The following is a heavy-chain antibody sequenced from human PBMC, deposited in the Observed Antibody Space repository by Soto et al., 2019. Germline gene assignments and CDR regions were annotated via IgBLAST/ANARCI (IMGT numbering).Heavy chain of an antibody. V-gene: IGHV1-46*02. CDR1: GYSFNSYY. CDR2: INPSGAST. J-gene: IGHJ3*02. D-gene: IGHD3-10*01. Sequence: QVQLVQSGAEVKKPGASVKVACKASGYSFNSYYMHWVRQAPEQGPEWRGVINPSGASTSYAQEFQGRVTMTRDTSTSTVYMELSSLRSEDTALYYCASDYNAYQRQHVFDIWGQGTLVTVSS. CDR3: ASDYNAYQRQHVFDI.